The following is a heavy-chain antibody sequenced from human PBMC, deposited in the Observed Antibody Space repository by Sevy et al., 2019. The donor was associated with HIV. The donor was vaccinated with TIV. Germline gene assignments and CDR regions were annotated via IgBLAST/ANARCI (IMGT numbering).Heavy chain of an antibody. V-gene: IGHV4-34*01. Sequence: SETLSLTCAVHDGSFSGYYWNWIRQLPGKGLEWIGEINESGITYYNPSLKSRVTISVDTSKKQFSRKLNSVTAADTAVCFCARSPPVVVVPGAPSWFDPWGQGTLVTVSS. CDR2: INESGIT. CDR3: ARSPPVVVVPGAPSWFDP. CDR1: DGSFSGYY. D-gene: IGHD2-2*01. J-gene: IGHJ5*02.